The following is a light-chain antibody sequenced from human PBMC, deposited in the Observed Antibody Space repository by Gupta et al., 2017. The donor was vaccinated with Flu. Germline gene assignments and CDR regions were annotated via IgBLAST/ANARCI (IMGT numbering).Light chain of an antibody. CDR2: TAS. J-gene: IGKJ1*01. Sequence: DIQMTQSPSSLSASVGDRVTITCRTTQSISTYLNWYQPKPGKVPKVLIYTASTLQSGVPSRFSGSGSGTEFTLNISSLQPEDFATYYCQQSYSTPRTFGQGTKVEFK. CDR3: QQSYSTPRT. CDR1: QSISTY. V-gene: IGKV1-39*01.